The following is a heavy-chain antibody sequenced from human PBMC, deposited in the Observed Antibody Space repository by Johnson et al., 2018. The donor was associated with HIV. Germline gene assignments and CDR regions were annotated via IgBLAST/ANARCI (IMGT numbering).Heavy chain of an antibody. CDR3: ARDGYHNFWSGYYRDDAFEI. Sequence: QVQLVESGGGVVRPGGSLRLSCTASRITFDDYDMSWVRQAPGKGLEWVAGISDDGGKKYHGDSVKGRFTISRDNSKNTLYLQMNSLRAEDTVVYYCARDGYHNFWSGYYRDDAFEIWGQGTMVTVSS. J-gene: IGHJ3*02. V-gene: IGHV3-30*03. CDR2: ISDDGGKK. CDR1: RITFDDYD. D-gene: IGHD3-3*01.